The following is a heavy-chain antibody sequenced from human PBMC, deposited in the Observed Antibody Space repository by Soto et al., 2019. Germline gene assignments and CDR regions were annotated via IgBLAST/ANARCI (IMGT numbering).Heavy chain of an antibody. D-gene: IGHD1-26*01. V-gene: IGHV3-53*01. CDR3: ARGYPWPSDDAFDI. CDR2: IYSGGST. J-gene: IGHJ3*02. CDR1: GFTVSSNY. Sequence: VGSLRLSCAASGFTVSSNYMSWVRQAPGKGLEWVSVIYSGGSTYYADSVKGRFTISRDNSKNTLYLQMNSLRAEDTAVYYCARGYPWPSDDAFDIWGQGTMVTVSS.